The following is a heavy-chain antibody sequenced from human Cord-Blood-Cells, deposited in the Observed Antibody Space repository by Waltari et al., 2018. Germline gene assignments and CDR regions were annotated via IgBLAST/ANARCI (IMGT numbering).Heavy chain of an antibody. Sequence: QVQLQQWGAGLLKPSETLSLTCAVYGGSFSGYYWSWIRQPPGKGLEWIGEINHSGSTNYNPSLKSRVTISVDTSKNQSSLKLSSVTAADTAVYYCARATIVATDYWGQGTLVTVSS. V-gene: IGHV4-34*01. CDR3: ARATIVATDY. J-gene: IGHJ4*02. D-gene: IGHD5-12*01. CDR2: INHSGST. CDR1: GGSFSGYY.